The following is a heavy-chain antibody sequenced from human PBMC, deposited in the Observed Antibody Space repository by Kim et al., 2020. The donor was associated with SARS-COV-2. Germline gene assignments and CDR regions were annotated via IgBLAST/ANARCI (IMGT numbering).Heavy chain of an antibody. Sequence: KFQGRVTMTEDTSTDTAYMELSSLRSEDTAVYYCATGGIVVVPAALKFDYWGQGTLVTVSS. D-gene: IGHD2-2*01. CDR3: ATGGIVVVPAALKFDY. J-gene: IGHJ4*02. V-gene: IGHV1-24*01.